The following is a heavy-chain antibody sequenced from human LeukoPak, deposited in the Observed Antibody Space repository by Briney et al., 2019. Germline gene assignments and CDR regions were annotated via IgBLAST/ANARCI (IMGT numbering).Heavy chain of an antibody. J-gene: IGHJ3*02. CDR3: ARSVSWGLLVRDDAFDI. CDR1: GGSISSYH. D-gene: IGHD2-21*01. Sequence: SETLSLTCTVSGGSISSYHWIWIRQPPGKGLEWIGYIHYSGSTNYNPSLKSRVTTSVDTSKKQFSLKLRSVTATDTAVYYCARSVSWGLLVRDDAFDIWGQGTMVTVSS. V-gene: IGHV4-59*08. CDR2: IHYSGST.